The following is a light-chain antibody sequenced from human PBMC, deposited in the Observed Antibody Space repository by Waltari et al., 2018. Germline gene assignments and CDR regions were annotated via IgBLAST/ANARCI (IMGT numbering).Light chain of an antibody. Sequence: DIQLTQSPSFLSASVGDRVTITCRASQDISSYLAWYQQRPGKAPKHLIYAASNLQTGVPSRFSGGGSGTEFALTISSLQPEDFASFYCQQLSSYPFTFGPGTKVDIK. J-gene: IGKJ3*01. V-gene: IGKV1-9*01. CDR3: QQLSSYPFT. CDR1: QDISSY. CDR2: AAS.